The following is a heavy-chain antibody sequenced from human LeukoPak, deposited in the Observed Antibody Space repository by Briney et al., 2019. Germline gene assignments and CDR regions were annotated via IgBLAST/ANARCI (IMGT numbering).Heavy chain of an antibody. D-gene: IGHD3-10*01. J-gene: IGHJ4*02. CDR3: ARGGGHMVRGVIIPTDFDY. CDR2: IYYSGST. CDR1: GGSISSGDYY. V-gene: IGHV4-30-4*01. Sequence: SQTLSLTRTVSGGSISSGDYYWSWIRQPPGKGLEWIGYIYYSGSTYYNPSLKSRVTISVDTSKNQFSLKLSSVTAADTAVYYCARGGGHMVRGVIIPTDFDYWGQGTLVTVSS.